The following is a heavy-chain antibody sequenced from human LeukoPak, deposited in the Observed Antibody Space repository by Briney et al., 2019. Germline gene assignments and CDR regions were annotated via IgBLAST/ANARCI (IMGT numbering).Heavy chain of an antibody. CDR3: ARDDSYGGAFDI. Sequence: SETLSLTCTVSGGSISSSSYYWGWIRQPPGKGLEWIGSIYYSGSTYYNPSLKSRVTISVDKSKNQFSLKLSSVTAADTAVYYCARDDSYGGAFDIWGQGTMVTVSS. V-gene: IGHV4-39*07. J-gene: IGHJ3*02. CDR1: GGSISSSSYY. D-gene: IGHD5-18*01. CDR2: IYYSGST.